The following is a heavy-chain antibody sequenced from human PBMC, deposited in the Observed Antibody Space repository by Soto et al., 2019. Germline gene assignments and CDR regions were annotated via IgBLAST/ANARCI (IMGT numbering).Heavy chain of an antibody. CDR2: IYWDDDK. D-gene: IGHD2-8*01. CDR1: GFSLSTSGVG. V-gene: IGHV2-5*02. Sequence: QITLKESGPTLVNPTQTLTLTCTFSGFSLSTSGVGVGWIRQPPGKALEWLALIYWDDDKRYSPSLKSRLTITKDTSKNQVVLTMTNMDPVDTATYYCAHRREDIVLMSQHGGTGFDYWGQGTLVTVSS. J-gene: IGHJ4*02. CDR3: AHRREDIVLMSQHGGTGFDY.